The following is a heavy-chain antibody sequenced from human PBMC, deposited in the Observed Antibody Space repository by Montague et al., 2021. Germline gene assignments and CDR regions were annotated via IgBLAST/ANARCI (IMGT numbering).Heavy chain of an antibody. CDR2: IYYSRST. V-gene: IGHV4-59*01. J-gene: IGHJ6*02. Sequence: SETLSLTCSVPGASISDYYCSWIRQPPGKGLEWIGYIYYSRSTNYNPSLKSRVPISVDTSKHQFSLKLSSVTAADTAFYYCAVTNPYYYYGMDVWGQGTTVTVSS. CDR3: AVTNPYYYYGMDV. D-gene: IGHD1-14*01. CDR1: GASISDYY.